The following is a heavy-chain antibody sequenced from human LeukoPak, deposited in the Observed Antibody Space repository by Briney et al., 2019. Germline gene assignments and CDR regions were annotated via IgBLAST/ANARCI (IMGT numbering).Heavy chain of an antibody. D-gene: IGHD1-26*01. V-gene: IGHV3-30*18. CDR2: ISYDGSNK. Sequence: GGSLRLSCAASGFTFSSYGMHWVRLAPGKGLEWVAVISYDGSNKYYADSVKGRFTISRDNSKNTLYLQMNSLRAEDTAVYYCAKDGSETGRYYFDYWGQGTLVTVSS. J-gene: IGHJ4*02. CDR3: AKDGSETGRYYFDY. CDR1: GFTFSSYG.